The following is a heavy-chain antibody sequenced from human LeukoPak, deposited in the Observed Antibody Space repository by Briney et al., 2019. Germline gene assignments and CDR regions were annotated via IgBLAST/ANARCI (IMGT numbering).Heavy chain of an antibody. Sequence: GGSLRLSCAASGFTFSSYSMNWARQAPGKGLEWVSYITYSSSIIYYADSVKGRFTISRDNAKNSLYLQMNSLRAEDTAVYYCARDSKTYSGYDEGWFDPWGQGTLVTVSS. CDR2: ITYSSSII. CDR1: GFTFSSYS. D-gene: IGHD5-12*01. CDR3: ARDSKTYSGYDEGWFDP. J-gene: IGHJ5*02. V-gene: IGHV3-21*05.